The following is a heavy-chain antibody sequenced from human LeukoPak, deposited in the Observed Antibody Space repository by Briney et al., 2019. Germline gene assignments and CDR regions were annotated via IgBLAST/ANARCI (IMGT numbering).Heavy chain of an antibody. J-gene: IGHJ6*03. CDR2: INHSGST. Sequence: SETLSLTCAVYGGSFSGDFWSWIRQSPGKGLEWIGEINHSGSTNYNPSLKSRVTISVDTSKNQFSLKLSSVTAADTAVYYCTRRAQWLVRISYYYYMDVWGKGTTVTISS. D-gene: IGHD6-19*01. CDR1: GGSFSGDF. V-gene: IGHV4-34*01. CDR3: TRRAQWLVRISYYYYMDV.